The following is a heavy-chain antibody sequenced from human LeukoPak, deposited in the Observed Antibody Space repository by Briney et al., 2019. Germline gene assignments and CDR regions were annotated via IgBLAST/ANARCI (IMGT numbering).Heavy chain of an antibody. V-gene: IGHV4-59*08. D-gene: IGHD2-2*01. CDR3: ASHMRYCSSTSCPSYAFDI. Sequence: SETLSLTCTVSGGSISSYYWSWIRQPPGKGLEWIGYIYYSGSTNYNPSLKSRVTISVDTSENQFSLKLSSVTAADTAVYYCASHMRYCSSTSCPSYAFDIWGQGTMVTVSS. J-gene: IGHJ3*02. CDR2: IYYSGST. CDR1: GGSISSYY.